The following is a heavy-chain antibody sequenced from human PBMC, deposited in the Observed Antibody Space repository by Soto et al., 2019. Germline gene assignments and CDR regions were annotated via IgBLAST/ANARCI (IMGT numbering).Heavy chain of an antibody. J-gene: IGHJ4*02. V-gene: IGHV3-30-3*01. CDR2: ISYDGRIK. CDR1: GFTFSSYA. CDR3: ASGYKQLVLLGSLQDY. Sequence: GGSLRLSCAASGFTFSSYAMHWVRQAPGKGLEWVAVISYDGRIKYYADSVEGRFTISRDNSKNTLYLQMNSLRAEDTAVYYCASGYKQLVLLGSLQDYWGQGTLVTVSS. D-gene: IGHD6-6*01.